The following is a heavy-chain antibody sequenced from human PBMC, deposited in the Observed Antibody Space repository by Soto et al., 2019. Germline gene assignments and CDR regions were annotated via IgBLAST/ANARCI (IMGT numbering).Heavy chain of an antibody. Sequence: PGESLKISCRGSGYSFTNHWISWVRQMPGKGLEWMGIIYPGDSATRYSPSFQGQVTISADKSISTAYLQWSSLKASDTAMYYCARQIAYCGGDCYPRYYYYYGMDVWGQGTTVTVSS. CDR1: GYSFTNHW. D-gene: IGHD2-21*02. CDR2: IYPGDSAT. J-gene: IGHJ6*02. CDR3: ARQIAYCGGDCYPRYYYYYGMDV. V-gene: IGHV5-51*01.